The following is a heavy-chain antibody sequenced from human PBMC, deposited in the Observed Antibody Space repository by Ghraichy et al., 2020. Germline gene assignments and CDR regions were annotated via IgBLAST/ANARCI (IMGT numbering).Heavy chain of an antibody. V-gene: IGHV4-59*03. D-gene: IGHD3-22*01. CDR1: SGSISSYY. Sequence: SETLSLTCTVSSGSISSYYWSWIRQPPGKGLEWIGYIYDSGSTNYNPSLKSRVTISVDTSKNQFSLKLSSVTAADTAVYYCARGSHYYDSSGYKGPFDYWGQGTLVTVSS. CDR3: ARGSHYYDSSGYKGPFDY. CDR2: IYDSGST. J-gene: IGHJ4*02.